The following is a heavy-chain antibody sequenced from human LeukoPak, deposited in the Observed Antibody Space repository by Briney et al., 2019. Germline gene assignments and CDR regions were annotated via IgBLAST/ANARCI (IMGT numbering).Heavy chain of an antibody. CDR2: IYYSGST. V-gene: IGHV4-39*07. D-gene: IGHD2-15*01. Sequence: SETLSLTCTVSGGSISSSSYYWGWIRQPPGKGLEWIGSIYYSGSTYYNPSLKSRVTISVDTSKNQFSLKLSSVTAADTAVYYCARDGQGDIVVVVAGFDYWGQGTLVTVSS. CDR1: GGSISSSSYY. J-gene: IGHJ4*02. CDR3: ARDGQGDIVVVVAGFDY.